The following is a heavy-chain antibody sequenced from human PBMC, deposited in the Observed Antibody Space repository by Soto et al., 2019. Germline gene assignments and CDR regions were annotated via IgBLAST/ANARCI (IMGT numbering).Heavy chain of an antibody. CDR2: TTDTDGDR. Sequence: PWWSLRLSCLASVITFRSRAMSWFRQAPGEGLEWVSTTTDTDGDRKYADSVRGRFTISRDNSKNTLYLQMSSLRAEDSSVYFCARGSSDSYPGSRIFDLWGRGTRVTVSS. D-gene: IGHD3-10*01. J-gene: IGHJ4*02. CDR3: ARGSSDSYPGSRIFDL. CDR1: VITFRSRA. V-gene: IGHV3-23*01.